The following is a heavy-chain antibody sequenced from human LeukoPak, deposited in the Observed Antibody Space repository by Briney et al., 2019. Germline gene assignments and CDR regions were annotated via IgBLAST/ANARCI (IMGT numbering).Heavy chain of an antibody. D-gene: IGHD6-19*01. CDR2: ISYDGSNK. CDR3: AKSDSSGWYY. Sequence: GGSLRLSCAAPGFTFSSYGMHWVRQAPGKGLEWVAVISYDGSNKYYADSVKGRFTISRDNSKNTLYLQMNSLRAEDTAVYYCAKSDSSGWYYWGQGTLVTVSS. CDR1: GFTFSSYG. J-gene: IGHJ4*02. V-gene: IGHV3-30*18.